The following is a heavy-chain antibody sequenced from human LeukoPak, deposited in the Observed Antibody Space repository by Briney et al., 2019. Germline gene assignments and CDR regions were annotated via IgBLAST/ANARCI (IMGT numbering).Heavy chain of an antibody. CDR2: ISGSGART. CDR3: ANRAGHNYRHIDY. J-gene: IGHJ4*02. CDR1: GFTFTNYA. D-gene: IGHD1-1*01. Sequence: GGSLRLSCAASGFTFTNYAMIWVRHPPGMGLEWVSGISGSGARTYYADSVNGRFTISRDNSKNTLYLHMSSLRAEDTAVYYCANRAGHNYRHIDYWGQGTLVTVSS. V-gene: IGHV3-23*01.